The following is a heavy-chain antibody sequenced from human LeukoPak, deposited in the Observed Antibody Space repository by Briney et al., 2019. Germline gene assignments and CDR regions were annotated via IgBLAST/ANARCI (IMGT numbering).Heavy chain of an antibody. J-gene: IGHJ3*02. Sequence: PSETLSLTCAVYGGSFSGYYWSWIRQPPGKGLEWIGEINHSGSTNYNPSLKSRVTISVDTSKNQFSLKLSSVTAADTAVYYCARKITMVRGVIKKGAFDIWGQGTMVTVSS. CDR3: ARKITMVRGVIKKGAFDI. D-gene: IGHD3-10*01. CDR1: GGSFSGYY. V-gene: IGHV4-34*01. CDR2: INHSGST.